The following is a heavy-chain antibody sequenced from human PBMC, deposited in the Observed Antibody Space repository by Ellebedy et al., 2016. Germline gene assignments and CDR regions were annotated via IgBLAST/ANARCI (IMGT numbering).Heavy chain of an antibody. CDR2: IKQDGSEK. CDR3: ARGGFGLRYFDWAFDI. CDR1: GFTFSSYW. D-gene: IGHD3-9*01. Sequence: GESLKISXAASGFTFSSYWMSWVRQAPGKGLEWVANIKQDGSEKYYVDSVKGRFTISRDNAKNSLYLQMNSLRAEDTAVYYCARGGFGLRYFDWAFDIWGQGTMVTVSS. J-gene: IGHJ3*02. V-gene: IGHV3-7*02.